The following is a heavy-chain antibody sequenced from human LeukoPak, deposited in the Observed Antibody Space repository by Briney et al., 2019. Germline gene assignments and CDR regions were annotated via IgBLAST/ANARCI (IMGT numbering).Heavy chain of an antibody. D-gene: IGHD6-13*01. CDR1: GYTLTELS. V-gene: IGHV1-24*01. CDR3: ATVLSLSASIAAANDAFDI. Sequence: ASVKVSCKVSGYTLTELSMHWVRQAPGKGLEWMGGSDPEDGETIYAQKFQGRVTMTEDTSTDTAYMELSSLRSEDTAVYYCATVLSLSASIAAANDAFDIWGQGTMVTVSS. J-gene: IGHJ3*02. CDR2: SDPEDGET.